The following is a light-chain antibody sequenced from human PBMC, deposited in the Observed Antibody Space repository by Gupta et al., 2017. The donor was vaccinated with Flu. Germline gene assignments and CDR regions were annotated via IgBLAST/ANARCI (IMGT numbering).Light chain of an antibody. CDR3: TQPLQTPWT. CDR1: QSRLHTNGYIY. J-gene: IGKJ1*01. CDR2: LGS. V-gene: IGKV2-28*01. Sequence: DIVMTQSPLSLPVTPGEPASISCRSSQSRLHTNGYIYLDWYLQKPGQSPQLLIYLGSNRATGVPDRFIGSGSGTDFTLNISRVEAEDVGVYYCTQPLQTPWTFGQGTKVEIK.